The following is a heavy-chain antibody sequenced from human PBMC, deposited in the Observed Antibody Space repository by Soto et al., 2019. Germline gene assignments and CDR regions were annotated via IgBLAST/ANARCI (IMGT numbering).Heavy chain of an antibody. CDR2: INHSGST. CDR3: ARAPDAGAIVS. Sequence: QVHLQQWGAGLLKPSETLSLTCAVYGGSFSGYYWSWIRQPPGKGLEWIGEINHSGSTNYNPSLKSRVTTSVDTSKIQFPLKLSSVTAADTAVYYCARAPDAGAIVSWVQGSLVTVSS. J-gene: IGHJ4*02. V-gene: IGHV4-34*01. CDR1: GGSFSGYY.